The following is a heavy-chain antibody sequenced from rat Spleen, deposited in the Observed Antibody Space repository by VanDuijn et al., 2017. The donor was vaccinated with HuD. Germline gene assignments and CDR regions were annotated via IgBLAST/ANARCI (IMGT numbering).Heavy chain of an antibody. V-gene: IGHV5-29*01. CDR3: ATEELGRGYFDY. D-gene: IGHD5-1*01. Sequence: EVQLVESDVGLVQPGRSLKLSCAASGFTFSDYYMAWVRQAPTKGLEWVATISYDGSSTYYRDSVKGRFTISRDNAKSTLYLQMDSLRSDDTATYYCATEELGRGYFDYWGQGVMVTVSS. J-gene: IGHJ2*01. CDR1: GFTFSDYY. CDR2: ISYDGSST.